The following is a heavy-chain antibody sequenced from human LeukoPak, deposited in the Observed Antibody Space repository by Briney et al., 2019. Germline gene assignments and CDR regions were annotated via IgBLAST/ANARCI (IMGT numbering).Heavy chain of an antibody. D-gene: IGHD3-9*01. Sequence: GGSLRLSCAASGFTFSSYSMNWVRQAPGKGLEWVSSISTSSSYISYADSVKGRFTISRDNAKNSLYLQMNSLRVEDTAVYYCARWPGYFDSLSHRDEYNWFDPWGQGTLVTVSS. J-gene: IGHJ5*02. V-gene: IGHV3-21*01. CDR2: ISTSSSYI. CDR1: GFTFSSYS. CDR3: ARWPGYFDSLSHRDEYNWFDP.